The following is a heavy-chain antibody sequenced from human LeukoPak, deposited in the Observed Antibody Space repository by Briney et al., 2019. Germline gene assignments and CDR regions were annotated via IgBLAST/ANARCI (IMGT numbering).Heavy chain of an antibody. CDR3: ARTYYYDSSGYVRLAFDI. CDR1: GYTFTRYE. Sequence: ASVKVSCKASGYTFTRYEMNWVRQATGQGLEGMGWMNPNSGNTGYVQKFQGRVTLTRKTSLSAHYVELSDLPAGCAAVYYCARTYYYDSSGYVRLAFDIWGQGTMVTVSS. J-gene: IGHJ3*02. V-gene: IGHV1-8*01. CDR2: MNPNSGNT. D-gene: IGHD3-22*01.